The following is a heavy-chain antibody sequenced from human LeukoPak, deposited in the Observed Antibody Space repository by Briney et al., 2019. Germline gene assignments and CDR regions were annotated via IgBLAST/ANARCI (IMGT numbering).Heavy chain of an antibody. Sequence: SETLSLTCTVSGYSINSGYYWVWIRQPPGKGLEWIGSIYRSGSTNYNPSLKSRVTISVDTSKNQFSLKLSSVTAADTAVYYCARGRRWIAAADFDYWGQGTLVTVSS. CDR1: GYSINSGYY. D-gene: IGHD6-13*01. J-gene: IGHJ4*02. V-gene: IGHV4-38-2*02. CDR2: IYRSGST. CDR3: ARGRRWIAAADFDY.